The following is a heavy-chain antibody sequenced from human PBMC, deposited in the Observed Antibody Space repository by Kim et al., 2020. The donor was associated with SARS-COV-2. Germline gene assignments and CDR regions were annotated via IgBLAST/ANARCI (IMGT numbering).Heavy chain of an antibody. D-gene: IGHD2-21*02. V-gene: IGHV4-34*01. CDR3: ARGNGGNSLYFDY. J-gene: IGHJ4*02. CDR1: GGSFSGYY. Sequence: SETLSLTCAVYGGSFSGYYWSWIRQPPGKGLEWIGEINHSGSTNYNPSLKSRVTISVDTSKNQFSLKLSSVTAADTAVYYCARGNGGNSLYFDYWGQGTLVTVSS. CDR2: INHSGST.